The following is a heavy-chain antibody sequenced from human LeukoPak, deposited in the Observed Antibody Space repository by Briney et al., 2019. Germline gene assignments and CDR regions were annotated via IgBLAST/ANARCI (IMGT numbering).Heavy chain of an antibody. J-gene: IGHJ6*02. D-gene: IGHD6-13*01. Sequence: ASETLSLTCTVSGGSISSYYWSWIRQPPGKGLEWIGYIYYSGSTNYNPSLKSRVTISVDTSKNQFSLKLSSVTAADTAVYYCARGGSSSYDGMDVWGQGTMVTVSS. CDR1: GGSISSYY. V-gene: IGHV4-59*01. CDR2: IYYSGST. CDR3: ARGGSSSYDGMDV.